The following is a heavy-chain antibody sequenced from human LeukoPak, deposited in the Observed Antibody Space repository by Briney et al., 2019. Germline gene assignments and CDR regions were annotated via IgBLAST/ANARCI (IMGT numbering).Heavy chain of an antibody. D-gene: IGHD6-13*01. V-gene: IGHV5-51*01. CDR1: GYSFTSYW. Sequence: GESLKISCKGSGYSFTSYWIGWVRQMPGKGLEWMGIIYPGDSDTRYSPSFQGQVTISADKSISTAYLQWSSLKASDTAMYYCARGEYSSGWYGSGNYYYYYMDVWGKGTTVTVSS. CDR3: ARGEYSSGWYGSGNYYYYYMDV. CDR2: IYPGDSDT. J-gene: IGHJ6*03.